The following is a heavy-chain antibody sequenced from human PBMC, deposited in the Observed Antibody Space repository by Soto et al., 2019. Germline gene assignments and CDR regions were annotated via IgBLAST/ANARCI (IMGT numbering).Heavy chain of an antibody. V-gene: IGHV4-4*02. D-gene: IGHD3-3*02. Sequence: SETLSLTCAFSGGSVNSDHWWTWVRQPPGKGLEWVAEVHHTDSPTYNPSLKSRVTISMDKSRNLISMEVTSVTAADTAVYFCTRRPYRSISGGDDYWGQGTLVTVSS. CDR3: TRRPYRSISGGDDY. CDR1: GGSVNSDHW. CDR2: VHHTDSP. J-gene: IGHJ4*02.